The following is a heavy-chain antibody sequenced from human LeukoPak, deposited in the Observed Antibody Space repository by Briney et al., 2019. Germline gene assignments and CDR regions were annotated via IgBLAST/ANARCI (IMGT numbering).Heavy chain of an antibody. CDR2: VHYNGAT. Sequence: SETLSLTCTVSGGSVTSTTYYWGWVRQPPGKGLEWVGVVHYNGATYYDPSLKSRVTMSIDTSENQFSLKVTSVTAADTAVYYCVRRRVAATAGWFDPWGQGTPVTVSS. J-gene: IGHJ5*02. V-gene: IGHV4-39*01. D-gene: IGHD2-15*01. CDR3: VRRRVAATAGWFDP. CDR1: GGSVTSTTYY.